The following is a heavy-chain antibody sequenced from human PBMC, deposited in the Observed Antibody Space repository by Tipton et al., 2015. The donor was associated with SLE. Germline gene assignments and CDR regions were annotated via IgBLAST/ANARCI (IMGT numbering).Heavy chain of an antibody. Sequence: QSGAEVKKPGSSVKVSCKASGGTFSSYAISWVRQAPGQGLEWMGGIIPIFGTAHYAQKFQAIATITADESTSTAYMELSNLRSEDTAVYYCAREEYSYGSGGYYYYGMDVWGQGTTVTVSS. V-gene: IGHV1-69*01. CDR3: AREEYSYGSGGYYYYGMDV. CDR1: GGTFSSYA. CDR2: IIPIFGTA. J-gene: IGHJ6*02. D-gene: IGHD3-10*01.